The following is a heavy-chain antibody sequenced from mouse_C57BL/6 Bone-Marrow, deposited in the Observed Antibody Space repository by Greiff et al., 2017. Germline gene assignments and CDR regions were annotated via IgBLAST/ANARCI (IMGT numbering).Heavy chain of an antibody. CDR3: ARDYGSGYWYFDV. V-gene: IGHV1-85*01. CDR2: IYPRDGST. CDR1: GYTFTSYD. J-gene: IGHJ1*03. Sequence: QVQLQQSGPELVKPGASVKLSCKASGYTFTSYDINWVKQRPGQGLEWIGWIYPRDGSTKYNAKFKGKATLTVDTSSSTAYMELHSLTSEDSAVYFCARDYGSGYWYFDVWGTGTTVTVSS. D-gene: IGHD1-1*01.